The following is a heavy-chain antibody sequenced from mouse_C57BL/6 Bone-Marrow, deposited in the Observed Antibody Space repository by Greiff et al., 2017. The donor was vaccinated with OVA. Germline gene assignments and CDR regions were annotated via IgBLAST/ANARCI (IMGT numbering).Heavy chain of an antibody. CDR2: ISNLAYSI. V-gene: IGHV5-15*01. J-gene: IGHJ3*01. CDR3: ARRDYYGSSYTWFAY. Sequence: EVQGVESGGGLVQPGGSLKLSCAASGFTFSDYGMAWVRQAPRKGPEWVAFISNLAYSIYYADTVTGRLTISRENAKNTLYLEMSSLRSEDTAMYYCARRDYYGSSYTWFAYWGQGTLVTVSA. D-gene: IGHD1-1*01. CDR1: GFTFSDYG.